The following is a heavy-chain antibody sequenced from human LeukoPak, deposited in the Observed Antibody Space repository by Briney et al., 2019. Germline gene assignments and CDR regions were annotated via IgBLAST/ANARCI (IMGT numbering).Heavy chain of an antibody. CDR1: GFTISHYW. V-gene: IGHV3-7*01. CDR3: ARDDGSTVTSDY. CDR2: INQDGSVE. Sequence: GGSLRLSCAASGFTISHYWMSWVRQAPGEGLGWVANINQDGSVEHYVDSVKGRFTISRDNAKNTLYLQMNSLRAEDTAVYYCARDDGSTVTSDYWGQGTLVTVSS. D-gene: IGHD4-17*01. J-gene: IGHJ4*02.